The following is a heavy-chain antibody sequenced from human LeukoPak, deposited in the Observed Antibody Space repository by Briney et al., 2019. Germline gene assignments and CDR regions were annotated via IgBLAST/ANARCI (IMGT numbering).Heavy chain of an antibody. Sequence: ASLKVSCKASGYNCTGYYMNWVRQAPGQGLEWMGWINPNSGGTNYAQKFQGRVTMTRDTSISTAYMELRKLRSDDTAVYYCARSYSSSYYWFDPWGQGTLVTVSS. CDR3: ARSYSSSYYWFDP. CDR1: GYNCTGYY. V-gene: IGHV1-2*02. J-gene: IGHJ5*02. CDR2: INPNSGGT. D-gene: IGHD6-13*01.